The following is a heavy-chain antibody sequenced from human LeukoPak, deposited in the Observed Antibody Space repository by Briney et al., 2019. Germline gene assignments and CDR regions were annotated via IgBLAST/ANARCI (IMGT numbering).Heavy chain of an antibody. V-gene: IGHV1-46*01. CDR1: GYTFTSYY. J-gene: IGHJ4*02. D-gene: IGHD3-22*01. CDR3: ARDPTNYYYDSSGYYPSYFDY. Sequence: ASVKVSCKASGYTFTSYYMHWVRQAPGQGLEWMGIINPSGGSTSYAQKFQGRVTMTRDTSMSTVYMELSSLRSEDTAVYYCARDPTNYYYDSSGYYPSYFDYWGQGTLVTVSS. CDR2: INPSGGST.